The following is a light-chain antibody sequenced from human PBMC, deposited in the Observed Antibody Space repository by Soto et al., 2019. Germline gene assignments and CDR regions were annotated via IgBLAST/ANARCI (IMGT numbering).Light chain of an antibody. Sequence: QSALTQPPSASGSPGQSVTLSCTGTSNDVGGYDYVSWYQHHPGKAPKLMIYEVSERPSGVPDRFSGSKSGNTASLTVSGLQAEDEADYYCSSYAGSNTPYVFGTGTKLTVL. J-gene: IGLJ1*01. V-gene: IGLV2-8*01. CDR1: SNDVGGYDY. CDR3: SSYAGSNTPYV. CDR2: EVS.